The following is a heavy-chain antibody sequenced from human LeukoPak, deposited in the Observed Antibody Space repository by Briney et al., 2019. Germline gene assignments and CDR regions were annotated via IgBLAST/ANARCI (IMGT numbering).Heavy chain of an antibody. D-gene: IGHD7-27*01. Sequence: PGESLRLSCAASGFTFTTYSMNRVRQAPGKGLEWVSHMGIGTSTIGYADSVKGRFTISRDNAKNSVHLQMSNLRVDDSAVYYCVRDKDWGFDSWGQGTLVTVSS. J-gene: IGHJ4*02. V-gene: IGHV3-48*01. CDR2: MGIGTSTI. CDR1: GFTFTTYS. CDR3: VRDKDWGFDS.